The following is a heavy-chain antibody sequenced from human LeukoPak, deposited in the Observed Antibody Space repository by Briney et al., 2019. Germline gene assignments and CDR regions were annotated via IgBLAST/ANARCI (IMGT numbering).Heavy chain of an antibody. Sequence: SETLSLTCSVSGDSISSSTNYWGWIRQPPGEGLEWIGSIYYSGSTHTNPYLKSRVTMSVDTSKTPFSLKMSSVTAAHTAMYYCARGTWPTVTTSFPAHMDVWGKGTTVTISS. D-gene: IGHD4-17*01. V-gene: IGHV4-39*07. J-gene: IGHJ6*03. CDR3: ARGTWPTVTTSFPAHMDV. CDR2: IYYSGST. CDR1: GDSISSSTNY.